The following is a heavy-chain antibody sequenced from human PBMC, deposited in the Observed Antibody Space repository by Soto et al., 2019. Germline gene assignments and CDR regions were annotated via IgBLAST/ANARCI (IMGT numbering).Heavy chain of an antibody. J-gene: IGHJ5*02. Sequence: EVQLVESGGGLVQPGGSLRLSCAASGFTFSSYSMNWVRQAPGKGLEWVSDISSSSSTIYYADSVKGRFTISRDNSKNKLNLQMNSLRAEDTAVYYCARHPERIAQIGWFDPWGQGTLVTVSS. CDR1: GFTFSSYS. CDR3: ARHPERIAQIGWFDP. V-gene: IGHV3-48*01. D-gene: IGHD6-13*01. CDR2: ISSSSSTI.